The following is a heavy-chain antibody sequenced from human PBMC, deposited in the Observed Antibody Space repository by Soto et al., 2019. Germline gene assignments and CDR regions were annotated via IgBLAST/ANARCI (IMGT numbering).Heavy chain of an antibody. J-gene: IGHJ6*03. CDR3: ASGPVSRLRFLEWPYYYYYYMDV. V-gene: IGHV3-74*01. CDR1: GFTFSSYW. CDR2: INSDGSST. D-gene: IGHD3-3*01. Sequence: PGGSLRLSCAASGFTFSSYWMHWVRQAPGKGLVWVSRINSDGSSTSYADSVKGRFTISRDNAKNTLYLQMNSLRAEDTAVYYCASGPVSRLRFLEWPYYYYYYMDVWGKGTTVTVSS.